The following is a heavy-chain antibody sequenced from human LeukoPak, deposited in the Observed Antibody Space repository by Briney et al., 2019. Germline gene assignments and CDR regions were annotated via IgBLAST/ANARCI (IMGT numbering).Heavy chain of an antibody. J-gene: IGHJ4*02. CDR3: ASYTAMVTRRFDY. D-gene: IGHD5-18*01. Sequence: SETLSLTCTVSGGSISSYYWSWIRQPPGKGLEWLGYIYYSGSTNYNPSLKSRVTISVDTSKNQFSLKLSSVTAADTAVYYCASYTAMVTRRFDYWGQGTLVTVSS. CDR1: GGSISSYY. V-gene: IGHV4-59*01. CDR2: IYYSGST.